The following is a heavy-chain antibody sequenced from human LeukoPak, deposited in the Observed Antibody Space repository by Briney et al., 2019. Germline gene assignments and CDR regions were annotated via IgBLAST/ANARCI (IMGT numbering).Heavy chain of an antibody. D-gene: IGHD6-13*01. CDR1: GGSISSGSYY. Sequence: PSETLSLTCTVSGGSISSGSYYWSWIRQPAGKGLEWIGRIYTSGSTNYNPSLKSRVTISVDTSKNQFSLKLSSVTAADTAVYYCARRYSSSWEFDPWGQGTLVTVSS. V-gene: IGHV4-61*02. CDR2: IYTSGST. J-gene: IGHJ5*02. CDR3: ARRYSSSWEFDP.